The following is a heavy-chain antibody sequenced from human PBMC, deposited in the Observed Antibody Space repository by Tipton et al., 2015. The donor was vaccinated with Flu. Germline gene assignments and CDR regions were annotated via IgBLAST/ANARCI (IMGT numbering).Heavy chain of an antibody. CDR2: IYYSGST. Sequence: GLVKPSETLSLTCTVSGGSVSSGSYYWSWIRQPPGKGLEWIGYIYYSGSTNYNPSLKSRVTISVDTSKNQFSLKLSSATAADTAVYYCARDRGGPYGSGSYSHFDYWGQGTLVTVSS. V-gene: IGHV4-61*01. D-gene: IGHD3-10*01. CDR3: ARDRGGPYGSGSYSHFDY. J-gene: IGHJ4*02. CDR1: GGSVSSGSYY.